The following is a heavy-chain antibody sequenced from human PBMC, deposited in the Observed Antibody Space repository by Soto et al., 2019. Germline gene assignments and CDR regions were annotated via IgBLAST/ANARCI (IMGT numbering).Heavy chain of an antibody. CDR3: AKDPNGDYVGAFDY. CDR2: VSGDGRGT. CDR1: GFTFSNYA. D-gene: IGHD4-17*01. V-gene: IGHV3-23*01. J-gene: IGHJ4*02. Sequence: EVQLLESGGALVQPGGSLRLSCAASGFTFSNYAVTWVRQAPGRGLEWVSSVSGDGRGTRYADSVRGRFTISRDNAKNSLYLQMNSLPAEDPAIYYWAKDPNGDYVGAFDYWGQGTLVTVSS.